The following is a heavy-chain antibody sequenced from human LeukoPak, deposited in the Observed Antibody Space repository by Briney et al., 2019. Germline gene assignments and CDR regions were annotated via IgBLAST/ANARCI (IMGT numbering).Heavy chain of an antibody. CDR3: ARAGWTYYYDSSGYLPNFDY. CDR2: ISYDGSNK. CDR1: GFTFSSYA. D-gene: IGHD3-22*01. Sequence: GRSLRLSCAASGFTFSSYAMHWVRQAPGKGLEWVAVISYDGSNKYYADSVKGRFTISRDNSKNTLYLQMNSLRAEDTAVYYCARAGWTYYYDSSGYLPNFDYWGQGTLVTVSS. V-gene: IGHV3-30-3*01. J-gene: IGHJ4*02.